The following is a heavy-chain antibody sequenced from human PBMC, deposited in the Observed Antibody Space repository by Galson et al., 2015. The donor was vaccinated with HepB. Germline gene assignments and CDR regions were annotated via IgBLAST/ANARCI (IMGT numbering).Heavy chain of an antibody. J-gene: IGHJ5*02. V-gene: IGHV3-15*07. D-gene: IGHD1-26*01. CDR1: GFTFSNAW. CDR3: TTHFLYSGSYSGNWFDP. Sequence: SLRLSCAASGFTFSNAWMNWVRQAPGKGLEWVGRIKSKTDGGTTDYAAPVKGRFTISRDDSKNTLYLQMNSLKTEDTAVYYCTTHFLYSGSYSGNWFDPWGQGTLVTVSS. CDR2: IKSKTDGGTT.